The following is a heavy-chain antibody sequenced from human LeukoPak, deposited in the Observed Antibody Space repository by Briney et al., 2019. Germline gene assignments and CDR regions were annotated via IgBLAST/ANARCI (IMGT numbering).Heavy chain of an antibody. CDR1: GFRFRDYW. Sequence: GRSLRLSCAASGFRFRDYWMDWLRQAPGMGLEWVASIKPDGSQRDYVDSVKGRFTISRDNAQNSLYLQMNSLRVEDTAVYYCARDDASSSFTYWGQGALVTVSS. CDR2: IKPDGSQR. D-gene: IGHD3-16*01. V-gene: IGHV3-7*01. J-gene: IGHJ4*02. CDR3: ARDDASSSFTY.